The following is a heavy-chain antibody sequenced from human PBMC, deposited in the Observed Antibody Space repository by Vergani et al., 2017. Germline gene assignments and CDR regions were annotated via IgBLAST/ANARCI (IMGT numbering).Heavy chain of an antibody. J-gene: IGHJ4*02. CDR2: IYYSGST. D-gene: IGHD2-8*01. CDR1: GGSISSYY. Sequence: QVQLQESGPGLVKPSETLSLTCTVSGGSISSYYWSWIRQPPGKGLEWIGYIYYSGSTNYNPSRKSRVTISVDTSKNQFSLKLSSVAAADTSVYYCARATPMVYAIWGGGYFYYWGQGTLVTVSS. V-gene: IGHV4-59*01. CDR3: ARATPMVYAIWGGGYFYY.